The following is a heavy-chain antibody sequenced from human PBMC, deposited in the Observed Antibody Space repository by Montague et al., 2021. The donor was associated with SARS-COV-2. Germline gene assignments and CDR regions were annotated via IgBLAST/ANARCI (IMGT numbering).Heavy chain of an antibody. CDR3: ARLVGVESNRRDYFNY. D-gene: IGHD1-14*01. CDR1: GFTFSDYY. V-gene: IGHV3-11*03. CDR2: ISGRGSYT. Sequence: SLSLSCAASGFTFSDYYMSWIRQAPGKGLEWVSYISGRGSYTDYADSVKGRFTISRDNARKSLYLEMNSLRAEDTAVHYCARLVGVESNRRDYFNYWGQGTLVTVSS. J-gene: IGHJ4*02.